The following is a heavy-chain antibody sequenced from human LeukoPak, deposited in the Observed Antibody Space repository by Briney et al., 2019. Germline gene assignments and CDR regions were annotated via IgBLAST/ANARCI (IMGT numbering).Heavy chain of an antibody. CDR1: GYTFTGNY. J-gene: IGHJ4*02. D-gene: IGHD3-22*01. CDR2: MNPNSGDT. Sequence: ASVKLSCKASGYTFTGNYMHWVRQATGQGLEWMGWMNPNSGDTAYAQKFQGRITMTRSTSISTAYMELSSLRSEDTAVYYCARGLGTYDSSELTWPMISFWGQGTVVTVSS. CDR3: ARGLGTYDSSELTWPMISF. V-gene: IGHV1-8*02.